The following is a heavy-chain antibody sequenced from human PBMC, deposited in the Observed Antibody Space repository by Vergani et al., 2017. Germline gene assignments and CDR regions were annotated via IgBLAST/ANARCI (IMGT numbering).Heavy chain of an antibody. J-gene: IGHJ5*02. Sequence: QVQLQQSGPGLVKPSQTLSLTCAISGDSVSSNSAAWNWIRQSPSRGLEWLGRTYYRSKWYNDYAVSVKSRITINPDTSKNQFSLQLNSVTPEDTAVYYCARASYPSTDSSSWSKRGTWFDPWGQGTLVTVSS. CDR3: ARASYPSTDSSSWSKRGTWFDP. D-gene: IGHD6-13*01. CDR1: GDSVSSNSAA. V-gene: IGHV6-1*01. CDR2: TYYRSKWYN.